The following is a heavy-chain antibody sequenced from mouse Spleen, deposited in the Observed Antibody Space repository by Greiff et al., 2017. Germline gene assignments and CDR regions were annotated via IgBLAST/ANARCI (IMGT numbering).Heavy chain of an antibody. Sequence: QVQLQQPGAELVMPGASVKLSCKASGYTFTSYWMHWVKQRPGQGLEWIGEIDPSDSYTNYNQKFKGKATLTVDKSSSTAYMQLSSLTSEDSAVYYCARWTGTGFAYWGQGTLVTVSA. D-gene: IGHD4-1*01. CDR2: IDPSDSYT. CDR1: GYTFTSYW. J-gene: IGHJ3*01. V-gene: IGHV1-69*01. CDR3: ARWTGTGFAY.